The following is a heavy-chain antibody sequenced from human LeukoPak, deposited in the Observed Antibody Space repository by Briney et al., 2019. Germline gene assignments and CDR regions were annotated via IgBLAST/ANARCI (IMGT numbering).Heavy chain of an antibody. D-gene: IGHD6-19*01. CDR3: ARGAWLYYFDY. J-gene: IGHJ4*02. CDR1: GFTFSSYS. V-gene: IGHV3-21*01. CDR2: ISSSSYI. Sequence: GGSLRLSCAASGFTFSSYSMNWVRQAPGKGLEWVSSISSSSYIYYADSVKGRFTISRDNAKNSLYLQMNSLRAEDTAVYYCARGAWLYYFDYWGQGTLVTVSS.